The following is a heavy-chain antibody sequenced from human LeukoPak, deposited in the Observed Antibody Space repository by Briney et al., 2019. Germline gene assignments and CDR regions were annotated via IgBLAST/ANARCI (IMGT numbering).Heavy chain of an antibody. CDR3: ARTSITMVRGALGYYYGMDV. V-gene: IGHV4-59*01. CDR2: IYYSGST. Sequence: SETLSLTCTVSGDSISSYYWSWIRQPPGKGLEWIGNIYYSGSTNYNPSLKSRVTISVDTSKNQFSLKLSSVTAADTAVYYCARTSITMVRGALGYYYGMDVWGQGTTVTVSS. CDR1: GDSISSYY. D-gene: IGHD3-10*01. J-gene: IGHJ6*02.